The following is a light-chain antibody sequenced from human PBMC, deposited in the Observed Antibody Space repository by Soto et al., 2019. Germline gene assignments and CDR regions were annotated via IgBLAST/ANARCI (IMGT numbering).Light chain of an antibody. V-gene: IGLV3-21*02. Sequence: SYELTQPPSVSVAPGQTARITCGGNNNGSKRVHWYQEKPGQAPVLVVYEDSHRPSGIPERFSGSNSGTSASLAISGLQSEDEADYYCAAWDDSLNGYVFATGTKVTVL. J-gene: IGLJ1*01. CDR3: AAWDDSLNGYV. CDR1: NNGSKR. CDR2: EDS.